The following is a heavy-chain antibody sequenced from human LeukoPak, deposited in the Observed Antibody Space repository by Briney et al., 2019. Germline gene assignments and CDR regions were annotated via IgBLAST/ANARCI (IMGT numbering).Heavy chain of an antibody. Sequence: SETLSLTCTVSGGSISSSSYYWGWIRQPPGKGLEWIGEINHSGSTNYNPSLKSRVTISVDTSKNQFSLKPSSVTAADTAVYYCARFTRYFDWLPKANDAFDIWGQGTMVTVSS. CDR1: GGSISSSSYY. D-gene: IGHD3-9*01. V-gene: IGHV4-39*07. CDR2: INHSGST. CDR3: ARFTRYFDWLPKANDAFDI. J-gene: IGHJ3*02.